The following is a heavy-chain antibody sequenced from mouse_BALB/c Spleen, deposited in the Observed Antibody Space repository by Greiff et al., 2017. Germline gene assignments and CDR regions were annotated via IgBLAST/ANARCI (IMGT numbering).Heavy chain of an antibody. CDR3: ARSDTTVPYAMDY. CDR2: INPYNDGT. V-gene: IGHV1-14*01. CDR1: GYTFTSYV. J-gene: IGHJ4*01. Sequence: VQLKQPGAELVKPGASVKLSCKASGYTFTSYVMHWVKQKPGQGLEWIGYINPYNDGTKYNEKFKGKATLTSDKSSSTAYMELSSLTSEDSAVYYCARSDTTVPYAMDYWGQGTSVTVSS. D-gene: IGHD1-1*01.